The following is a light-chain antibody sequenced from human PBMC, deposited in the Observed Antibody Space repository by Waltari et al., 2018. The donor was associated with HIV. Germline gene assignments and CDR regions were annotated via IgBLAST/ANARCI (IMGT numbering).Light chain of an antibody. CDR2: WAS. J-gene: IGKJ4*01. Sequence: EIVLTQSPGTLSLSPGERAILSCKTSQSVTSTYLAWYQQKPGQPPKLLIYWASTRESGVPDRFSGSGSGTDFTLTISSLQAEDVAVYYCQQYYTTPSLTFGGGTKVEIK. CDR1: QSVTSTY. V-gene: IGKV4-1*01. CDR3: QQYYTTPSLT.